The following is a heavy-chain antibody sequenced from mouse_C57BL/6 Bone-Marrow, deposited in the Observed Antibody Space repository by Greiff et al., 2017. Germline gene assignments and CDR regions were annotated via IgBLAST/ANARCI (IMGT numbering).Heavy chain of an antibody. J-gene: IGHJ3*01. D-gene: IGHD1-1*01. V-gene: IGHV1-85*01. Sequence: VHLVESGPELVKPGASVKLSCKASGYTFTSYDINWVKQRPGQGLEWIGWIYPRDGSTKYNEKFKGKATLTVDTSSSTAYMELHSLTSEDSAVYFCARSDYYGRAWFAYWGQGTLVTVSA. CDR1: GYTFTSYD. CDR3: ARSDYYGRAWFAY. CDR2: IYPRDGST.